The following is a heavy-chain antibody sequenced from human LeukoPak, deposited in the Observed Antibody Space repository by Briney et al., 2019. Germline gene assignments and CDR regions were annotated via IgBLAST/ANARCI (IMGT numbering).Heavy chain of an antibody. CDR2: IKQDGSEK. V-gene: IGHV3-7*01. CDR1: GFTFSGYW. Sequence: GGSLRLSCAASGFTFSGYWMSWVRQAPGKGLEWVANIKQDGSEKYYVDSVKGRFTISRDNAKNSLYLQMNSLRAEDTAVYYCARRYCSGGSCSFDPWGQGTLVTVSS. D-gene: IGHD2-15*01. CDR3: ARRYCSGGSCSFDP. J-gene: IGHJ5*02.